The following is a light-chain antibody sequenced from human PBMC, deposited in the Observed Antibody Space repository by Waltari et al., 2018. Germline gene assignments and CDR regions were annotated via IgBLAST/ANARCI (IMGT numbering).Light chain of an antibody. CDR2: DAS. J-gene: IGKJ1*01. Sequence: EIMLTQSPGTLSLSPGERATLSCRASQNINKYLAWYQHKPGQAPRLLIYDASSRATGIPDRFSGSGSGTDFSLTISRLEPEDFAVYYCQQYGSLPATFGQGTKVEIK. V-gene: IGKV3-20*01. CDR1: QNINKY. CDR3: QQYGSLPAT.